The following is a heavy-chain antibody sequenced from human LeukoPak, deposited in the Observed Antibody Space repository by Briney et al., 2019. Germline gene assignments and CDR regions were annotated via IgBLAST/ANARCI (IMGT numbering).Heavy chain of an antibody. Sequence: RGSLRLSCTASGFSFSNAWVSWVRQAPGKGLEWVGRITSKADGGTRDYAAPVKGRFTISRDDSKNTLYLQMNSLKTEDTAVYYCTTPERYYYDTSDFYGSPYWGQGTLVTVSS. CDR2: ITSKADGGTR. CDR1: GFSFSNAW. CDR3: TTPERYYYDTSDFYGSPY. J-gene: IGHJ4*02. V-gene: IGHV3-15*01. D-gene: IGHD3-22*01.